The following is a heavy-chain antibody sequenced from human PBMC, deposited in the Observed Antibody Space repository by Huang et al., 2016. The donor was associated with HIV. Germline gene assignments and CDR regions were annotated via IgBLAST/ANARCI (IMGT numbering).Heavy chain of an antibody. Sequence: QVQLVQSGAEVKKPGASVKVSCKASGYTFTGYYMHWVRQAPGQGREWMGWINPNSGGTNYAQKFQGRVTMTRDTSISTGYMELSRLRSDDTAVYYCAAGVVPAADYYYYYGMDVWGQGTTVTVSS. D-gene: IGHD2-2*01. V-gene: IGHV1-2*02. J-gene: IGHJ6*02. CDR1: GYTFTGYY. CDR3: AAGVVPAADYYYYYGMDV. CDR2: INPNSGGT.